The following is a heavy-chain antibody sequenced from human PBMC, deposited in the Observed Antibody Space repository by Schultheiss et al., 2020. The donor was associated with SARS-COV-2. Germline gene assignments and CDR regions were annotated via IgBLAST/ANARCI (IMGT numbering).Heavy chain of an antibody. D-gene: IGHD2-15*01. Sequence: SQTLSLTCTVSGGSISSGGYYWSWIRQPPGKGLEWIGYIYHSGSTYYNPSLKSRVTISVDRSKNQFSLKLSSVTAADTAVYYCARVVVVAHAPWFDPWGQGTLVTVSS. CDR1: GGSISSGGYY. CDR3: ARVVVVAHAPWFDP. CDR2: IYHSGST. V-gene: IGHV4-30-2*01. J-gene: IGHJ5*02.